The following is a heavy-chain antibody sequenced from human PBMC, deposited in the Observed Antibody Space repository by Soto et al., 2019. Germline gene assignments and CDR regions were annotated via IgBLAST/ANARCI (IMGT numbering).Heavy chain of an antibody. V-gene: IGHV4-39*01. Sequence: QVQLQESGPGLVKPSETLSLTCTVSGGSISSSSYFWVWIRQPPGKGLEWIGNIYYSGSTYYSPSLKSRVTISVATCKSQFCLKLNCLTAADTAICFCARYQQSMVVRAARGFHLWGQGKMVNVSS. CDR2: IYYSGST. CDR1: GGSISSSSYF. D-gene: IGHD2-21*01. CDR3: ARYQQSMVVRAARGFHL. J-gene: IGHJ3*01.